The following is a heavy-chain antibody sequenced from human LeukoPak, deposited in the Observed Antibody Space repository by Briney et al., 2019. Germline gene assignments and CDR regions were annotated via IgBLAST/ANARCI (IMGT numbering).Heavy chain of an antibody. CDR3: ARGRITQRWLQRPHYYFDY. CDR2: IYDSGST. D-gene: IGHD5-24*01. Sequence: QTSETLSLTCTVSGGSIRSSYYYWGWIRQPPGKGLEWIGSIYDSGSTYYNPSLKGRVTISVDTSKNQFSLKLNSVTAADTAVYYCARGRITQRWLQRPHYYFDYWGQGTLVTVSS. CDR1: GGSIRSSYYY. V-gene: IGHV4-39*01. J-gene: IGHJ4*02.